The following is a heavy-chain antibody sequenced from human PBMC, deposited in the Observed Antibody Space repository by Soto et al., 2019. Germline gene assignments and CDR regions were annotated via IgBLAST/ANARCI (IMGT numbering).Heavy chain of an antibody. CDR2: FDPEDGET. Sequence: GSVKVSCKVSGYTLTELSMHWVRQAPGKGLEWMGGFDPEDGETIYAQKFQGRVTMTEDTSTDTAYMELSSLRSEDTAVYYCAALPAIAAAGTDDYWGQGTLVTVSS. D-gene: IGHD6-13*01. V-gene: IGHV1-24*01. J-gene: IGHJ4*02. CDR1: GYTLTELS. CDR3: AALPAIAAAGTDDY.